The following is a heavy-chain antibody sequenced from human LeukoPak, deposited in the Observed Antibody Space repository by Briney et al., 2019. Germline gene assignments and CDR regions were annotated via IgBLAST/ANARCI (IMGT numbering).Heavy chain of an antibody. D-gene: IGHD2/OR15-2a*01. CDR2: IGPHSSAT. V-gene: IGHV1-2*02. CDR1: GFTFTDYY. CDR3: AREGNGLLSKDFDY. J-gene: IGHJ4*02. Sequence: GASVKVSCKSSGFTFTDYYIHWVRQAPGQGLEWMGYIGPHSSATSSPQEFQGRVTMTRDTSMSTAYMELTRLTSDDTAVYYCAREGNGLLSKDFDYWGQGTLVTVS.